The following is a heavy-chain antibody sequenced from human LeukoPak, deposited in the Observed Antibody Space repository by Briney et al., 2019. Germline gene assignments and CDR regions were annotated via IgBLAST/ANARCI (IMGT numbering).Heavy chain of an antibody. CDR3: ASRGYSSGWLDY. Sequence: PSETLSLTCTVSGGSISSYYWSWIRQPPGKGLEWIGYIYYSGSTNYNPSLKSRVTISVDKSKNQFSLKLSSVTAADTAVYSCASRGYSSGWLDYWGQGTLVTVSS. CDR2: IYYSGST. CDR1: GGSISSYY. D-gene: IGHD6-19*01. J-gene: IGHJ4*02. V-gene: IGHV4-59*12.